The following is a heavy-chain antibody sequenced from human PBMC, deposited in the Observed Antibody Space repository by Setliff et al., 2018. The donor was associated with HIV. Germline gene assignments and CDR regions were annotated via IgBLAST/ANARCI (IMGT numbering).Heavy chain of an antibody. D-gene: IGHD3-22*01. V-gene: IGHV1-46*01. J-gene: IGHJ3*02. Sequence: ASVKVSCKASGYTFTNYYIHWVRQAPGQGLEWMGLISPSGGKTSYAKKFQGRLTMTRDTSRSTVYMELSSLRSEDTAMYYCARCYYDSSGPTDAFDIWGQGTVVTVSS. CDR2: ISPSGGKT. CDR3: ARCYYDSSGPTDAFDI. CDR1: GYTFTNYY.